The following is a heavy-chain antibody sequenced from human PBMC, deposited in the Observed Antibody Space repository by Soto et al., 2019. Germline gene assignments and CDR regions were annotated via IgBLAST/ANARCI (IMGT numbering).Heavy chain of an antibody. D-gene: IGHD3-3*01. CDR2: ISGSGGST. V-gene: IGHV3-23*01. CDR3: AKSQGCYDFWSGYYTFDY. J-gene: IGHJ4*02. CDR1: GFTFSSYA. Sequence: PGGSLRLSCAASGFTFSSYAMSWFRQAPGKGLEWVSTISGSGGSTYYADSVKGRFTISRDNSKNTLYLQMNSLRAEDTAVYYCAKSQGCYDFWSGYYTFDYWGQETLVAVSS.